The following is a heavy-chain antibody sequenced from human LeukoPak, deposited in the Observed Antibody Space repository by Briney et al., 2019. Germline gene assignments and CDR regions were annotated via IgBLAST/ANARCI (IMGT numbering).Heavy chain of an antibody. J-gene: IGHJ4*02. Sequence: GGSLRLSCAASGFKFSSYWMYWVRHAPGKGLVWVSRINSDGSSTSYADSVKGRFTISRDNAENTLYVQMNRLRAEDTAVYYCARGGGTLPFDYWGQGTLVTVSS. CDR1: GFKFSSYW. V-gene: IGHV3-74*01. CDR2: INSDGSST. D-gene: IGHD1-14*01. CDR3: ARGGGTLPFDY.